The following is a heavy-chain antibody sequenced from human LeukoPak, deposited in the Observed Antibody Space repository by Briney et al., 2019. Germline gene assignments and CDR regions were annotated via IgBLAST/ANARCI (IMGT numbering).Heavy chain of an antibody. D-gene: IGHD2-21*01. J-gene: IGHJ3*01. CDR2: MNHDGSGK. V-gene: IGHV3-7*01. CDR3: ASDPFNIAAHDAFNF. Sequence: GGSLRLSCVASGFTFNTYWMSWVRQAPGKGLEWVANMNHDGSGKYYVDSVKGRLTISRDNAKNSLYLQMNSLRVEDTAVYYCASDPFNIAAHDAFNFWGQGTAVTVSS. CDR1: GFTFNTYW.